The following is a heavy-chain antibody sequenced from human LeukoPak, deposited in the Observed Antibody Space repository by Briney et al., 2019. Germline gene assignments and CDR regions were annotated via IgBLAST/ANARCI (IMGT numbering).Heavy chain of an antibody. CDR1: GFTFSNYA. Sequence: PGGSLRLSCAASGFTFSNYAMSWVHQAPGKGLEWVSVIYSGGSTYYADSVKGRFTISRDNSKNTLYLQMNSLRAEDTAVYYCARENDAFDIWGQGTMVTVSS. CDR2: IYSGGST. J-gene: IGHJ3*02. CDR3: ARENDAFDI. V-gene: IGHV3-66*01.